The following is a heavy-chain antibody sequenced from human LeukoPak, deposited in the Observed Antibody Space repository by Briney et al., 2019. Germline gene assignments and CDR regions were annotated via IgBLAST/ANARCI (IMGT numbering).Heavy chain of an antibody. CDR1: GFTVSSNY. V-gene: IGHV3-66*01. CDR3: ARLCYYDTSGPAHIDY. D-gene: IGHD3-22*01. J-gene: IGHJ4*02. CDR2: IYSGGST. Sequence: GSLRVSCAASGFTVSSNYIIWVRQAPGKGLEWVSVIYSGGSTYYADSVKARFTISRDNSKNTLYLQMNTLRAEDTAVYYCARLCYYDTSGPAHIDYWGQGILVTVSS.